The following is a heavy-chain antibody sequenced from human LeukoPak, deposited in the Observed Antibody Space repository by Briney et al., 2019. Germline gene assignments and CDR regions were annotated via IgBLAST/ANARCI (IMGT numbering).Heavy chain of an antibody. CDR3: ARQQLVRGGFDY. CDR2: ISGSGGST. CDR1: GFTFSSYA. J-gene: IGHJ4*02. V-gene: IGHV3-23*01. D-gene: IGHD6-13*01. Sequence: GGSLRLSCAASGFTFSSYAMSWVRQAPGKGLEWVSAISGSGGSTYYADSVKGRFTISRDNSKNTLYLQMNSLRAEDTAVYYCARQQLVRGGFDYWGQGTLVTVSS.